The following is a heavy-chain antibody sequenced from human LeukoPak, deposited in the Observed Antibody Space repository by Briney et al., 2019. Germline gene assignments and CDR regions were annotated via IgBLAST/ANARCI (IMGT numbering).Heavy chain of an antibody. V-gene: IGHV3-30*18. CDR1: EFTFSRYG. CDR2: TSFDGNAE. Sequence: GGSLRLPCVASEFTFSRYGMHWVRQAPGKGLEWVAVTSFDGNAEYYADSVKGRFTISRDNSKNTLYLQMNSLRPEDTAVYYCAKVRVGTAHFDYWGQGTLVTVSS. D-gene: IGHD2-15*01. J-gene: IGHJ4*02. CDR3: AKVRVGTAHFDY.